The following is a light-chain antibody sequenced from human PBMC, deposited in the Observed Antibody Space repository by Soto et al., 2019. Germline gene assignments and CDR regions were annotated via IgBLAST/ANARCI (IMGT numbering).Light chain of an antibody. CDR3: QQYYLWPT. CDR1: ESIGRT. Sequence: IVLTQSPGTLSVSLGDRVTLSCRASESIGRTLAWYQQKPGQAPRLLISGASTRATGVPARFSGSGSGTEFTLTINSLQSEDFAVYYCQQYYLWPTFGQGTKLGTK. V-gene: IGKV3-15*01. J-gene: IGKJ2*01. CDR2: GAS.